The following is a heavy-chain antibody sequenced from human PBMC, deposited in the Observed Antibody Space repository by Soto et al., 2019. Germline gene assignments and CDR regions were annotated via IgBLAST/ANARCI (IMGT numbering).Heavy chain of an antibody. J-gene: IGHJ4*02. Sequence: SETLSLTCTVSGGSISSSSYYWGWIRQPPGKGLEWIGSIYYSGSTYYNPSLKSRVTISVDTSKNQFSLKLSSVTAADTAVYYCARLYSSGWYNAPNDRFDYWGQGTLVTVS. D-gene: IGHD6-19*01. CDR2: IYYSGST. V-gene: IGHV4-39*01. CDR1: GGSISSSSYY. CDR3: ARLYSSGWYNAPNDRFDY.